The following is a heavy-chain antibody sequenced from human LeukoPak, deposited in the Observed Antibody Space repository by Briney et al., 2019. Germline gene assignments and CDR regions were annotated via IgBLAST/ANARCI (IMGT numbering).Heavy chain of an antibody. CDR3: AKSNGYGLVDI. CDR1: GGSIINYY. Sequence: SETLSLTCTVSGGSIINYYWSWIRQPPGQGLEGIGYIFYSGSTNYNPSLKSRVTISLDTSRNQFSLKLNSVTAADTAVYYCAKSNGYGLVDIWGQGTMVTVSS. J-gene: IGHJ3*02. CDR2: IFYSGST. D-gene: IGHD3-10*01. V-gene: IGHV4-59*12.